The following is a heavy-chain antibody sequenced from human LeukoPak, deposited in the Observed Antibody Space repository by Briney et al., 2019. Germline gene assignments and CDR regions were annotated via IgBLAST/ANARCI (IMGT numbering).Heavy chain of an antibody. V-gene: IGHV3-33*06. D-gene: IGHD2-21*02. J-gene: IGHJ3*02. CDR1: GFTFSSYG. Sequence: GGSLRLSCAASGFTFSSYGMHWVRQAPGKGLEWVAVIWYDGSNKYYADSVKGRFTISRDNSKNTLYLQMNSLRAEDTAVYYCAKDHEAYCGGDCYSAFDIWGQGTMVTVSS. CDR2: IWYDGSNK. CDR3: AKDHEAYCGGDCYSAFDI.